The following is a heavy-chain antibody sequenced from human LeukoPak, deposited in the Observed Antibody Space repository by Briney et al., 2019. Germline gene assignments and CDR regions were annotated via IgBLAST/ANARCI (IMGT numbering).Heavy chain of an antibody. D-gene: IGHD3-10*01. CDR1: GYTFTSYD. Sequence: ASVKVSCKASGYTFTSYDINWVRQAPGQGLEWMGIINPSGGSTSYAQKFQGRVTMTRDTSTSTVYMELSSLRSEDTAVYYCARSGDDYWFDPWGQGTLVTVSS. J-gene: IGHJ5*02. CDR3: ARSGDDYWFDP. V-gene: IGHV1-46*01. CDR2: INPSGGST.